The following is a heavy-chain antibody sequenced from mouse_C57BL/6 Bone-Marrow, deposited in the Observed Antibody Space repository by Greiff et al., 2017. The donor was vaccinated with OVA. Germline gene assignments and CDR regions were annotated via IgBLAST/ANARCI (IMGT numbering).Heavy chain of an antibody. CDR2: IHPNSGST. V-gene: IGHV1-64*01. J-gene: IGHJ2*01. D-gene: IGHD2-2*01. CDR1: GYTFTSYW. Sequence: QVQLQQPGAELVKPGASVKLSCKASGYTFTSYWMHWVKQRPGPGLAWIGMIHPNSGSTNYNEKFKSKATLTVDKSSSTAYMQLSSLTSEDSAVYYCARRGDLLWLRRDYWGQGTTLTVSS. CDR3: ARRGDLLWLRRDY.